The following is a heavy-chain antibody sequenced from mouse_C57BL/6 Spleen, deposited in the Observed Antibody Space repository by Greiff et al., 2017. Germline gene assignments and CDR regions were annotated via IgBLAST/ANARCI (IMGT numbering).Heavy chain of an antibody. Sequence: VQLQQPGAELVKPWASVKLSCKASGYTFTSYWMHWVKQRPGRGLEWIGRIEPNSGGTKYHAKFKSKGTLTVDKPSSTVYMQLSSLTSEASAVYYCASDYGSTWDYWGQGTTLTVSS. D-gene: IGHD1-1*01. CDR3: ASDYGSTWDY. CDR2: IEPNSGGT. V-gene: IGHV1-72*01. CDR1: GYTFTSYW. J-gene: IGHJ2*01.